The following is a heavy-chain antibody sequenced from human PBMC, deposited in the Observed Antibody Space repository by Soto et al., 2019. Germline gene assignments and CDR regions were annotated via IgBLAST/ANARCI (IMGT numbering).Heavy chain of an antibody. Sequence: QVQLQESGPGLVKPSQTLSLTCTVSGGSISSGDYYWSWIRQPPGKGLAGIGYIYYSGSTYYNPSLERRVTISVDTSKNQFSLKLSSVTAADTAVYYCAGSPYYYDSSASAFDIWGQGTMVTVSS. D-gene: IGHD3-22*01. V-gene: IGHV4-30-4*01. J-gene: IGHJ3*02. CDR3: AGSPYYYDSSASAFDI. CDR2: IYYSGST. CDR1: GGSISSGDYY.